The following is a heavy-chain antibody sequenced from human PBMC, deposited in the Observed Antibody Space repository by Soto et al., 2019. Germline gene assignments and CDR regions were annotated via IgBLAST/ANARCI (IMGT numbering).Heavy chain of an antibody. D-gene: IGHD1-26*01. Sequence: GFSYKINGVPYNRKAPGKGLEWVAVIWYDGSNKYYADSVKGRFTISRDNSKNTLYLKMNSLRAEDTAAYYCARGSERSLSFDYWVQGTLVTGTS. V-gene: IGHV3-33*01. CDR2: IWYDGSNK. CDR3: ARGSERSLSFDY. CDR1: GFSYKING. J-gene: IGHJ4*02.